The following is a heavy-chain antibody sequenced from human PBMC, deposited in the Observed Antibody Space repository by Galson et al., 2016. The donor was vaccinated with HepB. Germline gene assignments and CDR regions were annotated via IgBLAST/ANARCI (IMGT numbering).Heavy chain of an antibody. V-gene: IGHV1-46*03. D-gene: IGHD6-19*01. CDR3: ARGQGIAVAGTPYYFDY. J-gene: IGHJ4*02. CDR2: ITPSSGST. CDR1: GSTFTNYS. Sequence: SVKVSCTPSGSTFTNYSMHWVRQDPGQGLEWMGIITPSSGSTRYGPKFQARVTMTRDTSTSTVYMELSSLRSEDTAVYSCARGQGIAVAGTPYYFDYWGQGTLVTVSS.